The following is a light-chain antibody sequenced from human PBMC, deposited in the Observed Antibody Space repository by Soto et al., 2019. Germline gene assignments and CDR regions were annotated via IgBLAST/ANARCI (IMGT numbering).Light chain of an antibody. CDR1: QSVSSN. CDR3: QQYNHWPRT. CDR2: GAS. J-gene: IGKJ1*01. Sequence: EIVMTQSPATLSVSPGERATLSCRASQSVSSNLAWYQQKPGQAPRLLVYGASTRATGIPARFSGSGSGTEFTLTISSLQSEDFVVYYCQQYNHWPRTVGQGTKVEIK. V-gene: IGKV3-15*01.